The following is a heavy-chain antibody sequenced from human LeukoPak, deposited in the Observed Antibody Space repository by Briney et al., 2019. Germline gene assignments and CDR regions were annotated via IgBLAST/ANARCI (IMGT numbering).Heavy chain of an antibody. CDR2: INHSGST. CDR1: GGSFSGYY. CDR3: ARGIPAYAYYYGSGSQNFDY. D-gene: IGHD3-10*01. V-gene: IGHV4-34*01. Sequence: SETLSLTCAVYGGSFSGYYWSWLRQPPGKGLEWIGEINHSGSTNYNPSLKSRVTISVDTSKNQFSLKLSSVTAADTAVYYCARGIPAYAYYYGSGSQNFDYWGQGTLVTVSS. J-gene: IGHJ4*02.